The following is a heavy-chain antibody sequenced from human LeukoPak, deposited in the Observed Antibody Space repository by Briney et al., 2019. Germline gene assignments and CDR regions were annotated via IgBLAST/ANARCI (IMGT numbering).Heavy chain of an antibody. CDR3: VRSGVVLQTGFDF. V-gene: IGHV4-39*07. D-gene: IGHD3-16*01. Sequence: SETLSLTCAVSGGPIMTAPYYWGWIRQPPGKGLECLGSVFHDGTTYYSPSLKSRVTVSADTSRNRFSLSLTSSSAADTAVYYCVRSGVVLQTGFDFWGQGALVTVSS. CDR2: VFHDGTT. J-gene: IGHJ4*02. CDR1: GGPIMTAPYY.